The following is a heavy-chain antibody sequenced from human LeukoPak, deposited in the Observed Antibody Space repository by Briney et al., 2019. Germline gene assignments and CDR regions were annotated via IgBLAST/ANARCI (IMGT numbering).Heavy chain of an antibody. Sequence: ASVKVSCKASGYTFTSYGISWVRQAPGQGLEWMGWISAYNGNTNYAQKLQGRVTMTTDTSTSTAYVELRSLRSDDTAVYYCARVTPITIFGVVTRDYYYGMGVWGQGTTVTVSS. J-gene: IGHJ6*02. V-gene: IGHV1-18*01. CDR3: ARVTPITIFGVVTRDYYYGMGV. D-gene: IGHD3-3*01. CDR2: ISAYNGNT. CDR1: GYTFTSYG.